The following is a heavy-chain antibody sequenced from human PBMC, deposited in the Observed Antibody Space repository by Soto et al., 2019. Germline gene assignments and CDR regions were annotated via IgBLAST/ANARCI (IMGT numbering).Heavy chain of an antibody. V-gene: IGHV2-5*02. Sequence: QITLKESGPTLVKPTQTLTLTCTFSGFSLSTRGVGVGWIRQPPGKALEWLALIYWDDDKRYSPSLKSRLTITQDTSKHQVVLTMTTMEPVDTATYYCALIGISRWFAYWGQGTLVTVSS. CDR2: IYWDDDK. J-gene: IGHJ4*02. D-gene: IGHD6-13*01. CDR3: ALIGISRWFAY. CDR1: GFSLSTRGVG.